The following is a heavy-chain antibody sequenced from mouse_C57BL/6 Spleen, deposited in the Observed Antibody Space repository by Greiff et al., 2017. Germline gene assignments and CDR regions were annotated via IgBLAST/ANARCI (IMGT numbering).Heavy chain of an antibody. J-gene: IGHJ2*01. V-gene: IGHV1-55*01. D-gene: IGHD1-1*01. Sequence: QVQLQQPGAELVKPGASVKMSCKASGSTFTRYWLTWVKQRPGQGLEWLGDLYPGSGSTNYNEQFQSKATLTVDTSSSTAYMQLSSLTSEDSAVYYCARAGITTGVGEGFDDWGQGTTLTVAS. CDR2: LYPGSGST. CDR1: GSTFTRYW. CDR3: ARAGITTGVGEGFDD.